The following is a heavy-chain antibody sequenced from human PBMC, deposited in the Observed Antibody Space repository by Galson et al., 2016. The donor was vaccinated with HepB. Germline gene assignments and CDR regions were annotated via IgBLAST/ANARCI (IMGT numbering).Heavy chain of an antibody. V-gene: IGHV1-18*01. CDR1: GYTFTTDG. D-gene: IGHD1-1*01. CDR2: ISGYNGNT. Sequence: SVKVSCKASGYTFTTDGISWVRQAPGQGLEWMGWISGYNGNTHYAQKFQDRVTLTRDTSTGTAYMDLWSLTSDDTAVYYCAREDWNPRYYFNGMEVWGQGTTVTVSS. J-gene: IGHJ6*02. CDR3: AREDWNPRYYFNGMEV.